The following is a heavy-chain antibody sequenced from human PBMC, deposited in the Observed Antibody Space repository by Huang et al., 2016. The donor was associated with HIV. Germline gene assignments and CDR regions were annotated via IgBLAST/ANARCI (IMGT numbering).Heavy chain of an antibody. CDR3: ATKTGAMDI. V-gene: IGHV3-7*01. J-gene: IGHJ6*02. Sequence: VESGGRLVQPGGSIRLSCVGSTFSFGAYWMSWVRQTPWKGLGWVANIKQDESEKYEVESVKGRFNISRDNAKKILFLQMDNVRVEDTATYYCATKTGAMDIWGQGTAVTVS. CDR1: TFSFGAYW. D-gene: IGHD1-7*01. CDR2: IKQDESEK.